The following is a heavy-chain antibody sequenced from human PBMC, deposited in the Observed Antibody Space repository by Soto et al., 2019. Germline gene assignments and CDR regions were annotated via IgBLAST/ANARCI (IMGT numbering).Heavy chain of an antibody. Sequence: QVQLVQSGAEVKKPGASVKVSCKASGYTFTSYDINWVRQATGQGLEWMGWMNPNSGNTGYAQKFQGRVTMTRNTYVSTAYMELGSIRSEDMAVNYCIRGKEEGTISGMRSSRNAGFDYWSQGALVTGSS. J-gene: IGHJ4*02. CDR2: MNPNSGNT. CDR1: GYTFTSYD. D-gene: IGHD5-12*01. CDR3: IRGKEEGTISGMRSSRNAGFDY. V-gene: IGHV1-8*01.